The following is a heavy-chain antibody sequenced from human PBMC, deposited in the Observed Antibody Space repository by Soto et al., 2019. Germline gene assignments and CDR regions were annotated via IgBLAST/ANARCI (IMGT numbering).Heavy chain of an antibody. CDR1: GCTFTSYA. V-gene: IGHV1-3*01. Sequence: SVKVSCKASGCTFTSYAMHWVRQAPGQRLEWMGWINAGNVNTKYSQKFQGRVTITRDTSASTAYMELSSLRSEDTAVYYCARAPDDCSSTSCRYYYYYGMDVWGQGTTVTVSS. D-gene: IGHD2-2*01. CDR2: INAGNVNT. J-gene: IGHJ6*02. CDR3: ARAPDDCSSTSCRYYYYYGMDV.